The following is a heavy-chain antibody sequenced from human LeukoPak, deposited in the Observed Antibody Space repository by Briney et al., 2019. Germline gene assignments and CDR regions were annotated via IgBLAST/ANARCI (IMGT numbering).Heavy chain of an antibody. CDR2: VFLTGPT. Sequence: SETPSLTCTVSGGSFSSFYWSWIRQSAGKGLEWIGRVFLTGPTNYNPSLKSRVIISLDTSRNQFSLQLNSVTAADTAVYYCARGDGDYDPHFFDYWGHEILVTVSS. CDR3: ARGDGDYDPHFFDY. J-gene: IGHJ4*01. V-gene: IGHV4-4*07. D-gene: IGHD4-17*01. CDR1: GGSFSSFY.